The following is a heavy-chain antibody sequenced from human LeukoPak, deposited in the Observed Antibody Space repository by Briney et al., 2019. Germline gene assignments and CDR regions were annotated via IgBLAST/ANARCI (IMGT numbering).Heavy chain of an antibody. CDR3: AKDGNWNNVPGDYYYMDV. Sequence: ASVKVSFKASGYTFTSHFMHWVRQAPGQGLEWMGIINPESGNTAYAQKFQGRITMTGDTSTSTVYMELSSLRSEDTAMYYCAKDGNWNNVPGDYYYMDVWGKGTTVAVSS. V-gene: IGHV1-46*01. D-gene: IGHD1/OR15-1a*01. CDR2: INPESGNT. J-gene: IGHJ6*03. CDR1: GYTFTSHF.